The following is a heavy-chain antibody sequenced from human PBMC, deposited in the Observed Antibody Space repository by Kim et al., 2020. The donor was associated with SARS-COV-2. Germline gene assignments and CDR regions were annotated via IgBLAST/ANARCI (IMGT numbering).Heavy chain of an antibody. Sequence: ASVKVSCKVSGYTLTELSMHWVRQAPGKGLEWMGGFDPEDGETIYAQKFQGRVTMTEDTSTDTAYMELSSLRSEDTAVYYCATTRSTMIKGTYYFDYWGQGTLVTVSS. CDR2: FDPEDGET. CDR3: ATTRSTMIKGTYYFDY. D-gene: IGHD3-22*01. J-gene: IGHJ4*02. V-gene: IGHV1-24*01. CDR1: GYTLTELS.